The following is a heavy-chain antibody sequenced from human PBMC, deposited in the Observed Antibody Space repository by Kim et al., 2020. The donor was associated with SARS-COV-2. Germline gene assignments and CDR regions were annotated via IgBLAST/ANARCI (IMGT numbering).Heavy chain of an antibody. CDR1: GFTFSSYA. Sequence: GGSLGLSCAASGFTFSSYAMSWVRQAPGKGLEWVSAISGSGGSTYYADSVKGRFTISRDNSKNTLYLQMNSLRAEDTAVYYCAKDVMVVAAQYYYYGMDVWGQGTTVTVSS. CDR3: AKDVMVVAAQYYYYGMDV. V-gene: IGHV3-23*01. CDR2: ISGSGGST. D-gene: IGHD2-15*01. J-gene: IGHJ6*02.